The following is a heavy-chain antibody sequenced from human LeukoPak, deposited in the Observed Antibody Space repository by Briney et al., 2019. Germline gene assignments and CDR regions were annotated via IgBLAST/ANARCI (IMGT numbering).Heavy chain of an antibody. Sequence: GGSLRLSCAASGFTFSSYGMHWVRQAPGKGLEWVAVISYDGSNKYYADSVKGRFTISRDNSKNTLYLQMNSLRAEDTAVYYCAKWGDYDVLTGYYVSDYWGQGTLVTVSS. V-gene: IGHV3-30*18. J-gene: IGHJ4*02. CDR3: AKWGDYDVLTGYYVSDY. CDR2: ISYDGSNK. CDR1: GFTFSSYG. D-gene: IGHD3-9*01.